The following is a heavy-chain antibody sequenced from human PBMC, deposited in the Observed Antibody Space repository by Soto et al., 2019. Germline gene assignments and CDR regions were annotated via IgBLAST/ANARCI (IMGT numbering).Heavy chain of an antibody. CDR3: ARVGGIKLFHQTQDV. J-gene: IGHJ6*04. CDR2: ISAYNGNT. Sequence: GASVKVSCKASGYTFTSYGISWVRQAPGQGLEWMGWISAYNGNTNYAQKLQGRVTMTTDTSTSKAYMELRSLRSDDTAVCYCARVGGIKLFHQTQDVCGKGTTVTVSA. V-gene: IGHV1-18*04. CDR1: GYTFTSYG. D-gene: IGHD2-21*01.